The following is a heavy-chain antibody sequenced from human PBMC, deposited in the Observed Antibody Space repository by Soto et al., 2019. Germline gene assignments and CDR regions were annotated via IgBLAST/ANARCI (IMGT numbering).Heavy chain of an antibody. Sequence: QVQLQESGPGLVKPSETLSLTCTVSGGSISSYYWSWIRQPAGKGLEWIGRIYTSGSTNYNPSLKSRVTMSVDTSKNQFSRKLSSVTAADTAVYYCASARSSSRDYYGMDVWGQGTTVTVSS. V-gene: IGHV4-4*07. J-gene: IGHJ6*02. CDR3: ASARSSSRDYYGMDV. CDR1: GGSISSYY. D-gene: IGHD6-13*01. CDR2: IYTSGST.